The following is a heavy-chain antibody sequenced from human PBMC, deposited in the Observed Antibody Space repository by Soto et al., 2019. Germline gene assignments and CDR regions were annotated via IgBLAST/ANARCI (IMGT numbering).Heavy chain of an antibody. CDR2: ITESGNII. J-gene: IGHJ4*02. CDR1: GFTLSSYE. V-gene: IGHV3-48*03. D-gene: IGHD3-22*01. CDR3: ARGIRDYYDSSGYYFGY. Sequence: EVQLVESGGDLVQPGGSLRLSCAASGFTLSSYEMNWVRQAPGKGLEWISYITESGNIIYYADSVRGRFTTSRDRNSLYLQMNSLRAEDTAVYYCARGIRDYYDSSGYYFGYWGQGTLVTVSS.